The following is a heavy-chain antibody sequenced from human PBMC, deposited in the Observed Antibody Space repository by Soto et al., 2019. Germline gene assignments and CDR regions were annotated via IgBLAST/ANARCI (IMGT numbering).Heavy chain of an antibody. Sequence: SETLSLTCTVSGGSISSGGYYWSWIRQHPGKGLEWIGYIYYSGSTYYNPSLKSRVTISVDTSKNQFSLKLSSVTAADTAVYYCARGQWLYCSGGSCYRSGAFDIWGQGTMVTVSS. V-gene: IGHV4-31*03. CDR3: ARGQWLYCSGGSCYRSGAFDI. CDR2: IYYSGST. CDR1: GGSISSGGYY. D-gene: IGHD2-15*01. J-gene: IGHJ3*02.